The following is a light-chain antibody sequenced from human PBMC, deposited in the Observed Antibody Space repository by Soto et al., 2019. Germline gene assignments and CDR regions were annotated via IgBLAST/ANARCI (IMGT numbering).Light chain of an antibody. Sequence: QSALTQPRSVSGSPGQSVTISCTGTSSDVGSYKYVSWYQHHPGKAPKLMIFDVNTRTSGVPDRFSGSNSGNAASLTISGLQPEDEADYFCCSFVDSDTVLFGGGTKLTVL. CDR2: DVN. V-gene: IGLV2-11*01. CDR3: CSFVDSDTVL. CDR1: SSDVGSYKY. J-gene: IGLJ3*02.